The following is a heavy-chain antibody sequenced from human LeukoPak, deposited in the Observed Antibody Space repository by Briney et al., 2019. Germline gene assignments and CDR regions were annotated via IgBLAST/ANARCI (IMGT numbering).Heavy chain of an antibody. CDR3: AKDATIYVVVVPAAPSL. CDR2: ISGGGGST. Sequence: PGGSLRLSCAASGFSFSSYGMSWVRQAPGKGLEWVSAISGGGGSTYYADSVKGRFTISRDNSKNTLYLQMNSLRAEDTAVYYCAKDATIYVVVVPAAPSLWGQGTLVTVSS. J-gene: IGHJ4*02. V-gene: IGHV3-23*01. CDR1: GFSFSSYG. D-gene: IGHD2-2*01.